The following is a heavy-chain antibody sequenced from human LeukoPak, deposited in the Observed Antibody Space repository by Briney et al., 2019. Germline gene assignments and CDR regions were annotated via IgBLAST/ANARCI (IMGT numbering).Heavy chain of an antibody. V-gene: IGHV3-23*01. Sequence: GGSLRLSCAASGFTFSSYAMSWVHQAPGKGLEWVSTISGSGGSTYYADSVRGRLTISRDNSKNTLYLQMNSLRAEDTAVYHCAKDKRDGYNPLDYWGQGTLVTVSS. CDR1: GFTFSSYA. CDR3: AKDKRDGYNPLDY. CDR2: ISGSGGST. J-gene: IGHJ4*02. D-gene: IGHD5-24*01.